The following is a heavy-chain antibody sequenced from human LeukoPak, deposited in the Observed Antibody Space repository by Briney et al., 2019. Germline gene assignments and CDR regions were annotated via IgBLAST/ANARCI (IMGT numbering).Heavy chain of an antibody. V-gene: IGHV1-3*01. CDR1: GYTFTSYA. CDR3: ARDQYYDSSGYYPY. Sequence: ASVKVSCKASGYTFTSYAMHWVRQAPGQRLEWMGWINAGNGGTKYSQKFQGRVTTTRDTSASTAYMELSSLRSEDTAVYYCARDQYYDSSGYYPYWGQGTLVTVSS. CDR2: INAGNGGT. D-gene: IGHD3-22*01. J-gene: IGHJ4*02.